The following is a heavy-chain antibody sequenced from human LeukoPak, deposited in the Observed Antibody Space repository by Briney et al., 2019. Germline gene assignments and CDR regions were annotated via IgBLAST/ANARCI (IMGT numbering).Heavy chain of an antibody. CDR1: GFTFSSYW. D-gene: IGHD3-22*01. V-gene: IGHV3-7*03. J-gene: IGHJ6*02. CDR2: IKQDESEK. Sequence: GGSLRLSCAASGFTFSSYWMSWVRQAPGEGLEWVANIKQDESEKYYVGSVKGRFTISRGNAKNSLYLQMNSLRAEDTAVYYCARGGGRGTMIVADVWGQGTTVTVSS. CDR3: ARGGGRGTMIVADV.